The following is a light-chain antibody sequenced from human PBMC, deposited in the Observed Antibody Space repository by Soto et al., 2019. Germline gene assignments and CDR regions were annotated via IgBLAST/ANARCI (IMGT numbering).Light chain of an antibody. Sequence: DIQMTQSPPSLSASVGDRVTITCRASQGIGNSLAWYQQKPGTVPKLLISSPSTLQSGVPSRFSGSGSGTDFTLTISSLQPEDVAAYYCQKYNTVPATFGQGTRLEIK. CDR3: QKYNTVPAT. V-gene: IGKV1-27*01. CDR1: QGIGNS. J-gene: IGKJ5*01. CDR2: SPS.